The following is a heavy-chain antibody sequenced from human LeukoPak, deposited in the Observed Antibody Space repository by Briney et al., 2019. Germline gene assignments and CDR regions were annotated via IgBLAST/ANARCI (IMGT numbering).Heavy chain of an antibody. Sequence: WGSLRLSCAASGFTFSGSAMHWVRQASGKGLEWVGRIRSKANSYATAYAASVKGRFTISRDESKKTAYLQMNSLKTEDTAVYYCTRQVEYFDLWGRGTLVTASS. CDR3: TRQVEYFDL. J-gene: IGHJ2*01. CDR1: GFTFSGSA. V-gene: IGHV3-73*01. CDR2: IRSKANSYAT.